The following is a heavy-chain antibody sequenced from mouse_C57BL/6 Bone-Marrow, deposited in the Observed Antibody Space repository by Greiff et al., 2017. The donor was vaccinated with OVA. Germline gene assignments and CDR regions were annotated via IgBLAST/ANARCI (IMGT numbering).Heavy chain of an antibody. CDR2: ISNGGGST. Sequence: EVNVVESGGGLVQPGGSLKLSCAASGFTFSDYYMYWVRQTPEKRLEWVAYISNGGGSTYYPDTVKGRFTISRDNAKNTLYLQMSRLKSEDTAMYYCARHDYEGYYLAYWGQGTLVTVSA. J-gene: IGHJ3*01. CDR1: GFTFSDYY. D-gene: IGHD2-3*01. V-gene: IGHV5-12*01. CDR3: ARHDYEGYYLAY.